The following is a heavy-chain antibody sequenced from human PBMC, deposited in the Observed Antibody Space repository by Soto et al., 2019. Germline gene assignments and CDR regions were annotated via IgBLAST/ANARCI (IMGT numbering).Heavy chain of an antibody. CDR1: GFTFSSYA. CDR2: ISGSGGST. V-gene: IGHV3-23*01. J-gene: IGHJ3*02. Sequence: GGSLRLSCAASGFTFSSYAMSWVRQAPGKGLEWVSAISGSGGSTYYADSVKGRFTISRDNSKNTLYLQMNSLRAEDTAVYYCAKGTIVVVVAAANDAFDIRGQGTTVTVSS. CDR3: AKGTIVVVVAAANDAFDI. D-gene: IGHD2-15*01.